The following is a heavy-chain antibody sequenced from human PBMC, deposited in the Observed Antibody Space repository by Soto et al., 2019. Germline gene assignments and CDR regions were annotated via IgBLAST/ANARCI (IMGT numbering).Heavy chain of an antibody. CDR3: AKDDNSVPTIDFDY. CDR2: ISASGGIT. V-gene: IGHV3-23*01. J-gene: IGHJ4*02. D-gene: IGHD5-12*01. CDR1: GFTFSTYA. Sequence: EVQLLESGGDLVQPGRSLRLSCAASGFTFSTYAMAWVRQAPGKGLEWVSGISASGGITNYAASVKGRFTISRDNYKNTLYLQMNSLRADDTALYYCAKDDNSVPTIDFDYWGQGTLVTVFS.